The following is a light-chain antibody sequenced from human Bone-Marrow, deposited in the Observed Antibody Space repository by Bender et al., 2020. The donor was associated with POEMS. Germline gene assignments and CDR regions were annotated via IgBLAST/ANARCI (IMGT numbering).Light chain of an antibody. CDR3: QSADSSGTQGV. CDR1: NIGSKS. V-gene: IGLV3-21*03. CDR2: DNS. Sequence: SYVVTQPPSVSVAPGKTASITCGGNNIGSKSVHWYQQKPGQAPVVVVYDNSDRPSGIPERFSGSSSGTTVTLTISGVQAEDEADFYCQSADSSGTQGVFGGGTKLTVL. J-gene: IGLJ3*02.